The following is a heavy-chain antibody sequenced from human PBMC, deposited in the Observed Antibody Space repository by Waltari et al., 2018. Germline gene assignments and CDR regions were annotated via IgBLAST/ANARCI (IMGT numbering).Heavy chain of an antibody. D-gene: IGHD6-19*01. J-gene: IGHJ4*02. CDR1: GFTFSTYA. Sequence: EVQLLESGGGLVQPGGSLRLSCAASGFTFSTYAMSWVRQAPGKGLGWVSGFGGSGDTTYYADSVKGRFSISRDNSKNTLYLQMNSLRAEDTAIYYCAKTRYPSGWWVWDYWGQGTLVTVSS. CDR2: FGGSGDTT. CDR3: AKTRYPSGWWVWDY. V-gene: IGHV3-23*01.